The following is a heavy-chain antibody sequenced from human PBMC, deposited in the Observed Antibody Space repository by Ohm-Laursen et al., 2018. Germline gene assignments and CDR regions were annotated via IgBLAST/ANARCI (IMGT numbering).Heavy chain of an antibody. CDR3: AKGGLSSSGYYYGGY. CDR1: GFTFSDYY. Sequence: GPLRLSCAASGFTFSDYYMSWIRQAPGKGLEWVSAISDSGGSTYYADSVKGRFTISRDNSKKTLYLQMNSLRAEDTAVYHCAKGGLSSSGYYYGGYWGQGTLVTVSS. V-gene: IGHV3-23*01. J-gene: IGHJ4*02. D-gene: IGHD3-22*01. CDR2: ISDSGGST.